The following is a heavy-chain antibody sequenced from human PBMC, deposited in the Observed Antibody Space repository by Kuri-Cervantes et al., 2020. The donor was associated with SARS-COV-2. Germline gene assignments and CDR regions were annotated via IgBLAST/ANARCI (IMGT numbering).Heavy chain of an antibody. CDR2: ISSDGGNK. J-gene: IGHJ2*01. Sequence: GGSLRLSCEVSGFTFSSHAMHWVRQAPGKGLEWVAVISSDGGNKYYADSVRSRFTISRDNSKNTLYLRLNTLRAEDTAVYHCAREYVYDTTGYFYWYFDLWGRGTLVTVSS. CDR1: GFTFSSHA. D-gene: IGHD3-22*01. CDR3: AREYVYDTTGYFYWYFDL. V-gene: IGHV3-30-3*01.